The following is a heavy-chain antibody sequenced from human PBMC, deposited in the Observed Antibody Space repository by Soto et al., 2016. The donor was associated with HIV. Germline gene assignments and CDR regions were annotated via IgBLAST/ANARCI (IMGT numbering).Heavy chain of an antibody. CDR3: ARDRSPKAGTTIGYYYYYYMDV. CDR2: ISHSSSTI. D-gene: IGHD1-1*01. CDR1: GFTFSSYS. V-gene: IGHV3-48*01. Sequence: EVQLVESGGGLVQPGGSLRLSCAASGFTFSSYSMNWVRQAPGKGLEWVSYISHSSSTIYYADSVKGRFTISRDNAKSSLYLQMNSLRAEDTAVYYCARDRSPKAGTTIGYYYYYYMDVWAKGPRSPSP. J-gene: IGHJ6*03.